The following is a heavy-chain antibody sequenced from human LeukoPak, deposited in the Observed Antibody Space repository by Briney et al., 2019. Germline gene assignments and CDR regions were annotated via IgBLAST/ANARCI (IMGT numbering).Heavy chain of an antibody. Sequence: SETLSLTCTVSGGSISSYYWSWIRQPPGKGLEWIGYIYPSGSTNYNPPLKSRVTISIDTSKNQFSLKLTSVTAADTAVYYCVRVGYDSSGYYYGGPRYMDVWGKGTTVTVSS. V-gene: IGHV4-4*09. CDR3: VRVGYDSSGYYYGGPRYMDV. D-gene: IGHD3-22*01. J-gene: IGHJ6*03. CDR1: GGSISSYY. CDR2: IYPSGST.